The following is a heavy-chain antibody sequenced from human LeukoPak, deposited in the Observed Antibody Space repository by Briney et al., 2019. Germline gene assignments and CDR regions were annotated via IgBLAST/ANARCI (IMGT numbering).Heavy chain of an antibody. Sequence: QPGGSLRLSCAASGFTFSTYGMTWVRQTPGKGLEWVSGISGSGGSTYYADSVKGRFTISRDNAKNSLYLQMNSLRAEDTAVYYCARSLRGAYYFYMDVWGKGTTVTVSS. CDR1: GFTFSTYG. V-gene: IGHV3-23*01. CDR3: ARSLRGAYYFYMDV. D-gene: IGHD3-10*01. CDR2: ISGSGGST. J-gene: IGHJ6*03.